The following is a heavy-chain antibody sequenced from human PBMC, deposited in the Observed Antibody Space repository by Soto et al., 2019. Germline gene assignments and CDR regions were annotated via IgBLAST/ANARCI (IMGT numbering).Heavy chain of an antibody. D-gene: IGHD3-22*01. CDR2: IIPIFGTA. V-gene: IGHV1-69*13. J-gene: IGHJ6*02. Sequence: SVKVSCKASGGTFSSYAISWVRQAPGQGLEWMGGIIPIFGTANYAQKFQGRVTITADESTSTAYMELSSLRSEDTAVYYCARGTYYYDSSGYQVAYGMDVWGQGITVTVSS. CDR3: ARGTYYYDSSGYQVAYGMDV. CDR1: GGTFSSYA.